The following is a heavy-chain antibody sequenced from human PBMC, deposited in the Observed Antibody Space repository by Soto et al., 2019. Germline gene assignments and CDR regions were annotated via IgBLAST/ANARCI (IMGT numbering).Heavy chain of an antibody. CDR2: ISGSGGST. CDR1: GFTFSSYA. Sequence: EVQLLESGGGLVQPGGSLRLSCAASGFTFSSYAMSWVRQAPGKGLEWVSAISGSGGSTYYADSVKGRFTISRDNSKNTLYLQMNSLRAEDTAVYYCATGGYYYDSSGYYGGDYWGQGTLVTVSS. V-gene: IGHV3-23*01. CDR3: ATGGYYYDSSGYYGGDY. D-gene: IGHD3-22*01. J-gene: IGHJ4*02.